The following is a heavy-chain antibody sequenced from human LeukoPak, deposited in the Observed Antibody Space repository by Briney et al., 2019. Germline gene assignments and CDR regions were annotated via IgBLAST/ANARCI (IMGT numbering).Heavy chain of an antibody. J-gene: IGHJ4*02. D-gene: IGHD3-16*02. CDR2: ISGGGGST. Sequence: GWSLRLSCAASGFTFSSYAMSWVRQARGKGLEGGSAISGGGGSTYYADSVKGRFTISRDNSKNTLYLQMNSLRAEDTDVYYCAKVTINYLSYYWGQGTLVTVSS. V-gene: IGHV3-23*01. CDR1: GFTFSSYA. CDR3: AKVTINYLSYY.